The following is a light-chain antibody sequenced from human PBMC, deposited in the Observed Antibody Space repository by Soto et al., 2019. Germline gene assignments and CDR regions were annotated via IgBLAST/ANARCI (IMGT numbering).Light chain of an antibody. CDR3: PQYGSSPRT. CDR2: CES. CDR1: QSVSSTY. V-gene: IGKV3-20*01. J-gene: IGKJ1*01. Sequence: EIVLTQSPGTLSLFPGERVTFSCRASQSVSSTYLAWYQQKPGQAPRLLIYCESSRATGIPDRFSGSGSGRDFTLTISRLEPEDSAVYYGPQYGSSPRTFGQGTKVEI.